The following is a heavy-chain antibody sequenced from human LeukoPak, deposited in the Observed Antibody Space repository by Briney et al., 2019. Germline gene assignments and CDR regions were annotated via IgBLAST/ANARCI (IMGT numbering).Heavy chain of an antibody. V-gene: IGHV4-30-4*01. D-gene: IGHD3-22*01. CDR2: IYYSGST. CDR3: ASQRYYYDSSGYSSDY. CDR1: GGSISSGDYY. Sequence: SQTLSLTCTVSGGSISSGDYYWSWIRQPPGKGLEWIGYIYYSGSTYYNPSLKSRVTISVDTPKNQFSLKLSSVTAADTAVYYCASQRYYYDSSGYSSDYWGQGTLVTVSS. J-gene: IGHJ4*02.